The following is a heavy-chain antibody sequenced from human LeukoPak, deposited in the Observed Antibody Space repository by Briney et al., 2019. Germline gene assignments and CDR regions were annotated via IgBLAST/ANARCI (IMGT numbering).Heavy chain of an antibody. CDR2: IKQDGSEK. Sequence: GGSLRLSCVASGFTFSSYWVTWVRQAPGKGLEWVGNIKQDGSEKYYMDSVKGRFTISRDNAKNSVYLQMNSLRVEDTAVYYCARDFRFHDDYWGQATLVTVSS. CDR1: GFTFSSYW. V-gene: IGHV3-7*01. CDR3: ARDFRFHDDY. J-gene: IGHJ4*02.